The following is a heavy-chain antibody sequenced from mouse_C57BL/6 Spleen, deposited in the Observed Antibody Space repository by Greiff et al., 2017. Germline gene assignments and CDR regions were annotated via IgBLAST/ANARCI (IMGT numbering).Heavy chain of an antibody. V-gene: IGHV1-54*01. J-gene: IGHJ4*01. CDR3: ARDPYDGYYVDAMDY. D-gene: IGHD2-3*01. Sequence: VQLQQSGAELVRPGTSVKVSCKASGYAFTNYLIEWVKQRPGQGLEWIGVINPGSGGTNYNEKFKGKATLTADKSSSTASMQLSSLTSEDSAVYFCARDPYDGYYVDAMDYWGQGTSVTVSS. CDR1: GYAFTNYL. CDR2: INPGSGGT.